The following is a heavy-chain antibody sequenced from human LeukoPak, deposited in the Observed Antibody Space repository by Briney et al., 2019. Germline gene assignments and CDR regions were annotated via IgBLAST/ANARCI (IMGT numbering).Heavy chain of an antibody. Sequence: GGSLRLSCAASGFTFSSYSMNWVRQAPGKGLEWVSFISSSSTYIYYADSVKGRSTISTDNAKNSLSLQMNSLRAEDTAVYYCARGFGLSERTFDYWGQGTLVTVPS. CDR1: GFTFSSYS. CDR3: ARGFGLSERTFDY. D-gene: IGHD3-10*01. J-gene: IGHJ4*02. CDR2: ISSSSTYI. V-gene: IGHV3-21*01.